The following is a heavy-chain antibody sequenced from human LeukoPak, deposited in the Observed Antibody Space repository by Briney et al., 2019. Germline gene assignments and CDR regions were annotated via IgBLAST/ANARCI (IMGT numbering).Heavy chain of an antibody. Sequence: SETLSLTCTVSGGSISSYYWSWIRQPPGKGLEWIGYIYYSGSTNYNPSLKSRVTISVDTSKNQFSLKLSSVTAADTAVYYCARLRGYGSGSYLYVWGQGTLVTVSS. D-gene: IGHD3-10*01. CDR2: IYYSGST. J-gene: IGHJ4*02. CDR3: ARLRGYGSGSYLYV. V-gene: IGHV4-59*08. CDR1: GGSISSYY.